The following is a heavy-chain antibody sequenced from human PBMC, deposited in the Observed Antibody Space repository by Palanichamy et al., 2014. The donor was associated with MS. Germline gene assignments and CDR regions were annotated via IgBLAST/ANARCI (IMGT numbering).Heavy chain of an antibody. J-gene: IGHJ6*03. CDR2: VRYTGNT. V-gene: IGHV4-59*01. CDR3: ARDTADYGAYSLVLSQYIDV. D-gene: IGHD4-17*01. CDR1: GGSINPYY. Sequence: QVQLQESGPGLVKPSETLSLTCTVSGGSINPYYWSWIRQPPGKGLEWIGNVRYTGNTNYNPSLQRRLTISVDRSKNQFSLRLSSVTAADTAVYYCARDTADYGAYSLVLSQYIDVWGSGTTVTVSS.